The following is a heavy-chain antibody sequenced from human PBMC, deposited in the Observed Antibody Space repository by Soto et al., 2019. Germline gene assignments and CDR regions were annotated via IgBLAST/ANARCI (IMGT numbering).Heavy chain of an antibody. Sequence: EVQLLESGGGLVEPGGSLRLSCAASGFTFRSYAMTWVRQAPGKGLEWVSYTGGGGVSTYYADSVKGRFTSSRDDSKNTLYLQMNSLRAEDTALYYCAKIVGGGSHHDAFDIWGPGTMVTVSS. V-gene: IGHV3-23*01. D-gene: IGHD2-15*01. J-gene: IGHJ3*02. CDR3: AKIVGGGSHHDAFDI. CDR2: TGGGGVST. CDR1: GFTFRSYA.